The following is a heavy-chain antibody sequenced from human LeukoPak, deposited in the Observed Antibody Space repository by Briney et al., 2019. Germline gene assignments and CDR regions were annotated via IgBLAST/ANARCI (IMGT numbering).Heavy chain of an antibody. V-gene: IGHV4-59*01. CDR2: FYYSGST. D-gene: IGHD3-3*01. CDR3: ARGRGNMILWS. J-gene: IGHJ4*02. Sequence: SETLSLTCSVSGGSITSYYWYWIRQPPGKGLEWIGYFYYSGSTIYNPSLRSRVTISVDTSKNQCSLKVSSVTAADTAVYYCARGRGNMILWSWGQGTLVTVSS. CDR1: GGSITSYY.